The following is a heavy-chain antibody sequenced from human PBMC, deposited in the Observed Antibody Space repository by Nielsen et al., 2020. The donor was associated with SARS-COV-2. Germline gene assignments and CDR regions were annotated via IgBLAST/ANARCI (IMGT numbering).Heavy chain of an antibody. V-gene: IGHV3-11*06. Sequence: WIRQPPGKGLEWVSYISSSSSYTNYAASVKGRFTISRDNAKNSLYLQMNSLRAEDTAVYYCARGDYYDSSGYYHDAFDIWGQGTMVTVS. CDR3: ARGDYYDSSGYYHDAFDI. CDR2: ISSSSSYT. D-gene: IGHD3-22*01. J-gene: IGHJ3*02.